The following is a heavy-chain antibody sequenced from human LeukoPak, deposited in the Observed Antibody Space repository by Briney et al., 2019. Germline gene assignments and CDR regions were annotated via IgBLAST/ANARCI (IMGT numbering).Heavy chain of an antibody. V-gene: IGHV4-34*01. CDR3: ARHTVGYYGSGSYFSIGWFDP. D-gene: IGHD3-10*01. CDR2: INHSGST. CDR1: GGSFSGYY. J-gene: IGHJ5*02. Sequence: PETLSLACAVYGGSFSGYYWSWIRQPPGKGLEWIGEINHSGSTNYNPSLKSRVTISVDTSKNQFSLKLSSVTAADTAVYYCARHTVGYYGSGSYFSIGWFDPWGQGTLVTVSS.